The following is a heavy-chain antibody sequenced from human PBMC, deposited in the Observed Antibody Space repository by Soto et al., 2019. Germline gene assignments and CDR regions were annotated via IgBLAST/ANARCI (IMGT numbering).Heavy chain of an antibody. J-gene: IGHJ4*02. V-gene: IGHV1-69*02. Sequence: SVKVSCKSSGGTFSSYTISWVRQAPGQGLEWMGRIIPILGIANYAQKFQGRVTITADKSTSTAYMELSSLRSEDTAVYYCARTVSDCSSTRCHDYWGQGTPVTVSS. CDR2: IIPILGIA. D-gene: IGHD2-2*01. CDR1: GGTFSSYT. CDR3: ARTVSDCSSTRCHDY.